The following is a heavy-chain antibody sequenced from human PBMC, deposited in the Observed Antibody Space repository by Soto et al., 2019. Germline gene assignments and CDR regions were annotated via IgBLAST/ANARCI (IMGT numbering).Heavy chain of an antibody. CDR2: IYWDDDK. V-gene: IGHV2-5*02. J-gene: IGHJ4*02. Sequence: SGPTLVNPTETLTLTCTFSGFSLSSGVGVGWIRQPPGKALEWLALIYWDDDKRYSPSLKSRLTITKDTSKNQVVLTMTNMDPVDTATYYCAHSQWTVTRYYFDYWGQGTLVTVSS. CDR3: AHSQWTVTRYYFDY. D-gene: IGHD4-17*01. CDR1: GFSLSSGVG.